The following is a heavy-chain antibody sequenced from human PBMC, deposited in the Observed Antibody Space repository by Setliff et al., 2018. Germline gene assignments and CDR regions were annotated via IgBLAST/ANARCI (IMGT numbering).Heavy chain of an antibody. J-gene: IGHJ4*02. D-gene: IGHD2-21*02. CDR3: ARGVTSPNYFDY. CDR1: GYTFTSYG. V-gene: IGHV1-18*01. Sequence: ASVKVSCKASGYTFTSYGISWVRQAPGQGLEWMGWINAGNGNTKYSQKFQGRVTITRDNAKNSLYLQMNSLRAEDTAVYYCARGVTSPNYFDYWGQGTLVTVSS. CDR2: INAGNGNT.